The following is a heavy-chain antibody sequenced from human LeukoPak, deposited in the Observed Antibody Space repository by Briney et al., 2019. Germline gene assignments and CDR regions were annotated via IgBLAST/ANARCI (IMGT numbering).Heavy chain of an antibody. J-gene: IGHJ4*02. D-gene: IGHD6-19*01. Sequence: GGSLRLSCAASGFTFSSYAMHWVRQAPGKGLEWVAVISYDGSNKYYADSVKGRFTISRDNSKNTLYLQMNSLRAEDTAVYYCARSHSPRPGIAVAGYGGYFDYWGQGTLVTVSS. CDR3: ARSHSPRPGIAVAGYGGYFDY. CDR1: GFTFSSYA. CDR2: ISYDGSNK. V-gene: IGHV3-30*04.